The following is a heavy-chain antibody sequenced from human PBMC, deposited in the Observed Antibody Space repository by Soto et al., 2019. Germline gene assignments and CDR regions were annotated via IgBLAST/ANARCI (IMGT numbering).Heavy chain of an antibody. CDR2: ISAGNGNT. V-gene: IGHV1-3*01. CDR3: ARDRYCTNGVCSWFDP. CDR1: GYTFTSYA. J-gene: IGHJ5*02. D-gene: IGHD2-8*01. Sequence: ASVKVSCKASGYTFTSYAMHWVRQAPGQRLEWMGWISAGNGNTKYSQKFQGRVTITRDTSASTAYMELSSLRSEDTAVYYCARDRYCTNGVCSWFDPWGQGTLVTVSS.